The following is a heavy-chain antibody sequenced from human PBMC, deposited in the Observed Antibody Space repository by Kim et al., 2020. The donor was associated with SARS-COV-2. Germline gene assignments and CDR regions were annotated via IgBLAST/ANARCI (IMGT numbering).Heavy chain of an antibody. V-gene: IGHV3-7*01. CDR2: IKQDGSEK. J-gene: IGHJ4*02. CDR1: GFTFSSYW. D-gene: IGHD3-9*01. Sequence: GGSLRLSCAASGFTFSSYWMSWVRQAPGKGLEWVANIKQDGSEKYYVDSVKGRFTISRDNAKNSLYLQMNSLRAEDTALYYYASEAVLRYFDWLVGGYYFDYWGQGTLVTVSS. CDR3: ASEAVLRYFDWLVGGYYFDY.